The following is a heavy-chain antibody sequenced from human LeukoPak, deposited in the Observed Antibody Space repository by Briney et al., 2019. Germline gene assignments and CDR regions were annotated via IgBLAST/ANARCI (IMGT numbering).Heavy chain of an antibody. Sequence: ASVKVSCTASGYTFTSYDVNWVRQAAGQGGEGMGWMNPNSGNTGYAQKFQGRVTMTRNTSISTAYMELSSLRSEGTAVYYCARGKTHFGEDYWGQGTLVTVSS. CDR2: MNPNSGNT. J-gene: IGHJ4*02. CDR3: ARGKTHFGEDY. CDR1: GYTFTSYD. D-gene: IGHD3-10*01. V-gene: IGHV1-8*01.